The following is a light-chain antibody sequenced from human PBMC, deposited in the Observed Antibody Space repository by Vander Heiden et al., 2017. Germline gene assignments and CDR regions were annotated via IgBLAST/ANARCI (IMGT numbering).Light chain of an antibody. J-gene: IGKJ4*01. CDR1: QSVSSY. Sequence: EIVLTQSPATLSLSPGERATLSCRASQSVSSYLAWYQQKPGQAPRLLIYDASNRANGIPDRFSGSGYGTDFTLTISSRETEDFAVYYWQQRSNWITFGGGTKVEIK. V-gene: IGKV3-11*01. CDR2: DAS. CDR3: QQRSNWIT.